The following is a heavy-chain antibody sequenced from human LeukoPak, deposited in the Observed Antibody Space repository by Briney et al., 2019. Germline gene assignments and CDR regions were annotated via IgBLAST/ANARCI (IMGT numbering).Heavy chain of an antibody. CDR3: AGGSGMDV. CDR2: IKQDGSEK. CDR1: GVTFSSSW. J-gene: IGHJ6*02. V-gene: IGHV3-7*05. Sequence: GWSLRLSCAASGVTFSSSWMSWVRQAPGKGLEWVATIKQDGSEKYYVDFVKGRFSISRDNAKNSLYLQMNSLGGDDTAVYYCAGGSGMDVWGQGTTVTVSS.